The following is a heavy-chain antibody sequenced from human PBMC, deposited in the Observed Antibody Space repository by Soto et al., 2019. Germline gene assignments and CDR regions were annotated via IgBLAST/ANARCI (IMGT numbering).Heavy chain of an antibody. D-gene: IGHD3-22*01. CDR3: VSFDSNHAFDI. CDR2: IYPGDSDT. V-gene: IGHV5-51*01. CDR1: GYIFSSYW. J-gene: IGHJ3*02. Sequence: PGESLKISCKGSGYIFSSYWICCVRQMPGKVLEWMGIIYPGDSDTRYSPSFQGQVTISADKSISTAYLQWSSLKASDTAMYYCVSFDSNHAFDIWGQGTMVTVSS.